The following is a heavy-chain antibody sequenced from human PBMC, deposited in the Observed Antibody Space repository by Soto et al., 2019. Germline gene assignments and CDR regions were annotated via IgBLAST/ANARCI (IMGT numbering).Heavy chain of an antibody. V-gene: IGHV1-46*01. CDR3: ARETITGYHGMEG. D-gene: IGHD2-15*01. Sequence: ASVKVSCKASGYSFTSYHLHWVRQAPGQGLEWLGVINPSSGRTTYAQKFQGRVSMTRDTSTSTIYMQLSSLRSEDTAIYYCARETITGYHGMEGWGQGTTVTVSS. J-gene: IGHJ6*02. CDR2: INPSSGRT. CDR1: GYSFTSYH.